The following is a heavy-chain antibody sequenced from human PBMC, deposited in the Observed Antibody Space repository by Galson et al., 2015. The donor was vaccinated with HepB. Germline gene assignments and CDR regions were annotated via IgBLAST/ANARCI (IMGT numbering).Heavy chain of an antibody. CDR1: GVTFSSSA. Sequence: SLRLSCAVSGVTFSSSAMSWVRQAPGKGLEWVSTIDISGGRANYADSVKGRFTISRDNSKNTLSLQMNSLRVEDTALYYCVKDYSNYIGAMDFWGQGTTVTVS. CDR2: IDISGGRA. D-gene: IGHD4-11*01. J-gene: IGHJ6*02. CDR3: VKDYSNYIGAMDF. V-gene: IGHV3-23*01.